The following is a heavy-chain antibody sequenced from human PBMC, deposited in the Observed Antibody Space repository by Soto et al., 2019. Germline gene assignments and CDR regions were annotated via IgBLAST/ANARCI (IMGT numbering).Heavy chain of an antibody. V-gene: IGHV5-51*01. J-gene: IGHJ4*02. CDR3: AVPRSDYGDFSFDY. Sequence: PGESLKISCKGSGYNFTKYWIAWVRQMPGKGLEWMGIIYPGDSETTYSPSFQGQVTISADKSITTAYLQLSSLKASHTAMFYCAVPRSDYGDFSFDYWGQGTLVTVSS. CDR2: IYPGDSET. CDR1: GYNFTKYW. D-gene: IGHD4-17*01.